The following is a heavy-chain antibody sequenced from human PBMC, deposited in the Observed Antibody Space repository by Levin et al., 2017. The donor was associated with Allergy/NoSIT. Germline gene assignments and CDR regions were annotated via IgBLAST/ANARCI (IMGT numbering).Heavy chain of an antibody. Sequence: GESLKISCKGSGYSFTSYWIGWVRQMPGKGLEWMGIIYPGDSDTRYSPSFQGQVTISADKSISTAYLQWSSLKASDTAMYYCARRGGTPGYYYDYYMDVWGKGTTVTVSS. D-gene: IGHD1-1*01. CDR1: GYSFTSYW. CDR2: IYPGDSDT. V-gene: IGHV5-51*01. J-gene: IGHJ6*03. CDR3: ARRGGTPGYYYDYYMDV.